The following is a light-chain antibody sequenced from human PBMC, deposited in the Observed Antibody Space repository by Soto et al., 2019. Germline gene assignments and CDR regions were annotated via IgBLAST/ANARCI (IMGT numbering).Light chain of an antibody. V-gene: IGKV1-9*01. Sequence: DIQLTQSPSFLSASVGDRVTITCRASQAINSYLAWYYLKPGKAPKLLIYAASTLQSGVPSRFSGSGSGTEFTLTISSLQPEDFATYYCQQLNTYPRTFGQGTKLEIK. CDR2: AAS. CDR1: QAINSY. J-gene: IGKJ2*01. CDR3: QQLNTYPRT.